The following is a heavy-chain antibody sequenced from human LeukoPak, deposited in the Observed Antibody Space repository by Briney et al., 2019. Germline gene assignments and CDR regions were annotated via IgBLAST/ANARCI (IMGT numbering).Heavy chain of an antibody. D-gene: IGHD5-18*01. Sequence: GGSLRLSCAASGFTFSSYGMHWVRQAPGKGLEWVAVISYDGSNKYYADSVKGRFTISRDNSKNTLYLQMNSLRAEDTAVYYCARGVDTAMITGGYNWFDPWGQGTLVTVSS. CDR1: GFTFSSYG. J-gene: IGHJ5*02. V-gene: IGHV3-30*03. CDR3: ARGVDTAMITGGYNWFDP. CDR2: ISYDGSNK.